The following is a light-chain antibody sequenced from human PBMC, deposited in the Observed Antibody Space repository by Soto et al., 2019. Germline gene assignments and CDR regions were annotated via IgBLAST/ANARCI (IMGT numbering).Light chain of an antibody. CDR3: QQYGSSPPYT. J-gene: IGKJ2*01. Sequence: EVVLTQSPGTLSLSPGERATLSCRASQSVSNNYLAWYQQKPGQSPKLLIFGSSDRATGIPDRFSGSGSGTDFTLTISSLEPGDFGVYYCQQYGSSPPYTFGQGTKLEIK. CDR2: GSS. V-gene: IGKV3-20*01. CDR1: QSVSNNY.